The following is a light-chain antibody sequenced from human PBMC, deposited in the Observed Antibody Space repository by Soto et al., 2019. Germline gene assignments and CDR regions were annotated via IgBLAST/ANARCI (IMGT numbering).Light chain of an antibody. Sequence: IVLTQSPGTLSLSPGDRATFSCWASQSITSLYLAWYQQRPGQAPRLLIYDASTRATGVPDRFRGSGSGTDFALTISRLEHEDFAVYYCQHYGSSPYPFGQGTKVDIK. J-gene: IGKJ2*01. CDR1: QSITSLY. CDR2: DAS. V-gene: IGKV3-20*01. CDR3: QHYGSSPYP.